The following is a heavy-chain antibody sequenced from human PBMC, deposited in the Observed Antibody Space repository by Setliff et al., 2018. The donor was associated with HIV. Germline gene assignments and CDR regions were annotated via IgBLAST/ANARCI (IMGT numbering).Heavy chain of an antibody. CDR2: VSGIGNT. J-gene: IGHJ4*02. CDR3: ARTRAPYFFDF. CDR1: GISINGYY. D-gene: IGHD1-26*01. Sequence: PSETLSLTCSVSGISINGYYWSWIRQSPRTRLEWIGYVSGIGNTNYNPSLKSRVTISVDTSKNQLSLQLNSVTAADTAVYFCARTRAPYFFDFWGQGAQVTVLL. V-gene: IGHV4-4*08.